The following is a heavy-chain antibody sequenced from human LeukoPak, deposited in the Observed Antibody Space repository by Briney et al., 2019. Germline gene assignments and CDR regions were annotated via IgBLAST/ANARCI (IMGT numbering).Heavy chain of an antibody. Sequence: PGGSLRLSCAASAFTFSSYGMHWVRQAPGKGLEWVAYIQYDRTNEQYAHSVKGRFRISRDNSNNILYLQMNSLRTEDTAVYYCAKDSRIMITFGGVNSGAFDIWGQGTMVTVSS. CDR2: IQYDRTNE. J-gene: IGHJ3*02. V-gene: IGHV3-30*02. D-gene: IGHD3-16*01. CDR3: AKDSRIMITFGGVNSGAFDI. CDR1: AFTFSSYG.